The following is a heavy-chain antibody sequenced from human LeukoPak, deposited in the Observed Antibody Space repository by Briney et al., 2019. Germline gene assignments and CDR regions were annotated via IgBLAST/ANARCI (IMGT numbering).Heavy chain of an antibody. J-gene: IGHJ6*03. CDR2: IYYSGST. CDR3: ARETSQKGAHYMDV. Sequence: SETLSLTCTVSGGSISSYYWSWIRQPPGEGLEWIGYIYYSGSTNYNPSLKSRVTISVDTSKNQFSLKLSSVTAADTAVYCCARETSQKGAHYMDVWGKGTTVTISS. D-gene: IGHD3-16*01. CDR1: GGSISSYY. V-gene: IGHV4-59*01.